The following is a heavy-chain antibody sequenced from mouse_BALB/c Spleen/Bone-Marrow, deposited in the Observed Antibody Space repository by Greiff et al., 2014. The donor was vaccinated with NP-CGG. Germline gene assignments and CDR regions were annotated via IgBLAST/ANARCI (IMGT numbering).Heavy chain of an antibody. D-gene: IGHD1-1*01. CDR3: ARGCGSSIRGAVDY. J-gene: IGHJ4*01. CDR2: ISCYNGAT. CDR1: GYSFIGYY. V-gene: IGHV1S34*01. Sequence: LVKTGASVKISCKASGYSFIGYYMYWVKQSHGKSLEWIGYISCYNGATSYNQKFKGKATFTVDTSSSTGYMQFNSLTTEDSAVYYCARGCGSSIRGAVDYWGQGTSVTVSS.